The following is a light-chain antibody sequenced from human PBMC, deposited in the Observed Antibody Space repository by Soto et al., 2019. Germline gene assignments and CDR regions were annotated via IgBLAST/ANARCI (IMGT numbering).Light chain of an antibody. V-gene: IGKV1-5*03. Sequence: DIQMTQSPSTLSGSVGDRVTITCRASQTISSWLAWYQQKPGKAPKLLIYKASISKSGVPSRFSGSGSGTEFTLTISSLQPDDFATYYCQHYNSYSEAFGQGTKVDIK. CDR3: QHYNSYSEA. CDR2: KAS. J-gene: IGKJ1*01. CDR1: QTISSW.